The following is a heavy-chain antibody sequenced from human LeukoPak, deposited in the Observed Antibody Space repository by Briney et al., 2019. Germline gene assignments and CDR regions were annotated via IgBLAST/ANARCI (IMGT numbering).Heavy chain of an antibody. D-gene: IGHD6-13*01. CDR3: ARGDGQLVLDY. CDR1: GGSITGYY. J-gene: IGHJ4*02. CDR2: IYYSGST. V-gene: IGHV4-59*01. Sequence: PSETLSLTCTVSGGSITGYYWSWIRQPPGKGLEWIGYIYYSGSTNYNPSLKSRVTISVDTSKNQFSLKLSSVTAADTAVYYCARGDGQLVLDYWGQGTLVTVSS.